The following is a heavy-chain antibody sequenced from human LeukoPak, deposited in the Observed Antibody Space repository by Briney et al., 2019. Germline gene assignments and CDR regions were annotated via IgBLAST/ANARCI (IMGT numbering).Heavy chain of an antibody. CDR3: ARIEGAYGDYVNYYYYMDV. D-gene: IGHD4-17*01. CDR1: GFTFSSYE. J-gene: IGHJ6*03. CDR2: ISTSGSTI. V-gene: IGHV3-48*03. Sequence: PGGSLRLSCAASGFTFSSYEMNWVRQAPGKGLDWVSYISTSGSTIYYADSVKGRFTISRDNAKNSLYLQMNSLRAEDTAVYYCARIEGAYGDYVNYYYYMDVWGKGTTVTVSS.